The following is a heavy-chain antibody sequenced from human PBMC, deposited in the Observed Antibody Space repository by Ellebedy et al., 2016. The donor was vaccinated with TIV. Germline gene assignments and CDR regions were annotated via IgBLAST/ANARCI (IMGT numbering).Heavy chain of an antibody. CDR2: INPNSGGT. D-gene: IGHD2-2*01. CDR1: GYTFTGYY. V-gene: IGHV1-2*02. Sequence: ASVKVSCXASGYTFTGYYMHWVRQAPGQGLEWMGWINPNSGGTNYAQKFQGRVTMTRDTSISTAYMELSRLRSDDTAVYYCARARRIVVVPGWFDPWGQGTLVTVSS. CDR3: ARARRIVVVPGWFDP. J-gene: IGHJ5*02.